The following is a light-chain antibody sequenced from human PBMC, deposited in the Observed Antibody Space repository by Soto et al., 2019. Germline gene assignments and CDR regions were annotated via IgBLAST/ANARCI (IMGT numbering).Light chain of an antibody. CDR2: SDD. CDR1: SSNIGSYP. J-gene: IGLJ1*01. V-gene: IGLV1-47*02. CDR3: AAWDASLSGHV. Sequence: QSVLTQSPSASGTPGQRVTISCYGSSSNIGSYPVYWYQQLPGTAPKLLINSDDQRPSGVPDRFSASKSGTSASLAISGLRSEDEAVYYCAAWDASLSGHVFGAGTKVTVL.